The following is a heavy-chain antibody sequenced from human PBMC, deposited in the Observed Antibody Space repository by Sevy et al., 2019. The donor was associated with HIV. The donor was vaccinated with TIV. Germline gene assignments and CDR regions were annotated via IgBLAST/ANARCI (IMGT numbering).Heavy chain of an antibody. CDR1: GDSVTDYNYY. CDR2: IYNTATT. Sequence: SETLSLTCTVSGDSVTDYNYYWSWLRQRPGKGLEWIWQIYNTATTNYNPSLQSRVTMAIDASTNQFSLKRHSVTAADTALYYCARDLLRAYERTSFEYFGMDVWGQGTPVTVSS. J-gene: IGHJ6*02. V-gene: IGHV4-61*01. CDR3: ARDLLRAYERTSFEYFGMDV. D-gene: IGHD5-12*01.